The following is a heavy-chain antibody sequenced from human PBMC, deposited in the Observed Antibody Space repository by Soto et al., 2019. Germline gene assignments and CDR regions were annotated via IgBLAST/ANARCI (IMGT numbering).Heavy chain of an antibody. CDR2: INHSGST. CDR3: ARGGTFGVVILLF. J-gene: IGHJ4*02. D-gene: IGHD3-3*01. Sequence: SETLSLTCTVYGGSFSDYYWSWIRQPPGKGLEWIGEINHSGSTNYNPSLKSRLTVSVDTSKNQFSLRLSSVTAADTAVYYCARGGTFGVVILLFWGQGTLVTVSS. CDR1: GGSFSDYY. V-gene: IGHV4-34*01.